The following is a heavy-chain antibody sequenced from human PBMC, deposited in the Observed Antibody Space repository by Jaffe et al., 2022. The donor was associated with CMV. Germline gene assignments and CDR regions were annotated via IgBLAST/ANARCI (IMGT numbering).Heavy chain of an antibody. D-gene: IGHD6-19*01. CDR2: IIPIFGTA. V-gene: IGHV1-69*01. J-gene: IGHJ6*02. CDR3: ARALIVSIAVAKAGSGMDV. Sequence: QVQLVQSGAEVKKPGSSVKVSCKASGGTFSSYAISWVRQAPGQGLEWMGGIIPIFGTANYAQKFQGRVTITADESTSTAYMELSSLRSEDTAVYYCARALIVSIAVAKAGSGMDVWGQGTTVTVSS. CDR1: GGTFSSYA.